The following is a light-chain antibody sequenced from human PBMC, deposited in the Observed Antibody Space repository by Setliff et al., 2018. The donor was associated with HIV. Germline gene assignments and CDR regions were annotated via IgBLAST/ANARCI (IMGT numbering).Light chain of an antibody. CDR1: QRILYSSNNKSY. CDR3: QQYYSIPLT. CDR2: WAS. Sequence: DIVMTQSPDSLAVSLGERASINCKSSQRILYSSNNKSYLAWYQKKPGQPPKVLIYWASTRESGVPDRFSGSGSGTDFTLTISSLQAEDVAVYYCQQYYSIPLTFGGGTKVDIK. V-gene: IGKV4-1*01. J-gene: IGKJ4*01.